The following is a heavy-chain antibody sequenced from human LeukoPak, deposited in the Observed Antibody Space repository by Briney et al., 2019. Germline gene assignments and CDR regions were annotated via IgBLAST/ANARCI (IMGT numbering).Heavy chain of an antibody. CDR1: GFTFSSYW. CDR3: AREGSSVTTPGGFDP. V-gene: IGHV3-7*01. CDR2: IKQDGSEK. D-gene: IGHD4-17*01. J-gene: IGHJ5*02. Sequence: GGSLRLSCAASGFTFSSYWMSWVRQAPGKGLEWVANIKQDGSEKYYVDSVKGRFTISRDNAKNSLYLQMNSLRAEDTAVYYCAREGSSVTTPGGFDPWGQGTLVTVSS.